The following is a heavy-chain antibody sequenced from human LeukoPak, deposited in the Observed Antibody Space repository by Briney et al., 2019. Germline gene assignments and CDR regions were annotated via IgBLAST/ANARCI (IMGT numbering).Heavy chain of an antibody. CDR1: GFTFSSYA. J-gene: IGHJ4*02. Sequence: GRSLRLSCAASGFTFSSYAMHWVRQAPGKGLEWVAVISYDGSNKYYADSVKGRFTISRDNSKNTLYLQMNSLRAEGTAVYYCAKDLKRGYSYGYWAFTPGYWGQGTLVTVSS. CDR2: ISYDGSNK. CDR3: AKDLKRGYSYGYWAFTPGY. D-gene: IGHD5-18*01. V-gene: IGHV3-30*04.